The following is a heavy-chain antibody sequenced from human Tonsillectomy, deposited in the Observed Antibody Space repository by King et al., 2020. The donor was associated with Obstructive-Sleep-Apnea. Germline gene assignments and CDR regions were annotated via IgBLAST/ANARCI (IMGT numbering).Heavy chain of an antibody. V-gene: IGHV2-26*01. D-gene: IGHD6-13*01. Sequence: TLKESGPVLVKPTETLTLTCTVSGFSLSNARMGVSWIRQPPGKALEWLAHIFSYDEKSYSPSLKSRLTISKDTSKSQVVLTMTNMDPVDTATYYCARISEADSSSWSFDYWGQGTLVTVSS. CDR3: ARISEADSSSWSFDY. J-gene: IGHJ4*02. CDR2: IFSYDEK. CDR1: GFSLSNARMG.